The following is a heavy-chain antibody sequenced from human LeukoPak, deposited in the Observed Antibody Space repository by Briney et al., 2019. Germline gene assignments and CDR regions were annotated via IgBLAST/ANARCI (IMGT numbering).Heavy chain of an antibody. CDR3: ARDGGSSRYYFDY. CDR2: ISAYNGNT. Sequence: ASVKVSCKASGYTFSNYGITWVRQAPGQGLEWRGWISAYNGNTNYAQNLQGRVTMTTDTSTSTAYMEVRSLRSDDTAVYYCARDGGSSRYYFDYWGQGTLVTVSS. J-gene: IGHJ4*02. CDR1: GYTFSNYG. D-gene: IGHD3-16*02. V-gene: IGHV1-18*01.